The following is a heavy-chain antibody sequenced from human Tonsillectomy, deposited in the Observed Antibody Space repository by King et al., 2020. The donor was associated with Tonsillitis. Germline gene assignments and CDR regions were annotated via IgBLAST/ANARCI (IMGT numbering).Heavy chain of an antibody. D-gene: IGHD1-1*01. CDR2: ISWNSDNI. CDR1: GFNFDDYA. J-gene: IGHJ4*02. CDR3: VKSRRQLRGLASMFDY. Sequence: VQLVESGGGLVQPGRSLRLSCAASGFNFDDYAMHWVRQAPGKGLEWVSGISWNSDNIGYADSVKGRFTISRDNAKNSLYLQMNSLRAEDTALYYCVKSRRQLRGLASMFDYWGEGTLLTAS. V-gene: IGHV3-9*01.